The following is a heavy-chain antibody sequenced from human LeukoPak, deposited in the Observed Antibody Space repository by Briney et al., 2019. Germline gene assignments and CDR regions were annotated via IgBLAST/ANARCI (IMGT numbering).Heavy chain of an antibody. J-gene: IGHJ1*01. CDR1: GFTFNNYW. D-gene: IGHD1-26*01. CDR3: ARVARGGSYYLEYFQH. Sequence: GGSLRLSCAASGFTFNNYWMSWVRQAPGKGLEWVANIKQDGSEEYYVDSVKGRFAISRDNAKNSLYLQMNSLRAEDTAVYYCARVARGGSYYLEYFQHWGQGTLVTVSS. V-gene: IGHV3-7*01. CDR2: IKQDGSEE.